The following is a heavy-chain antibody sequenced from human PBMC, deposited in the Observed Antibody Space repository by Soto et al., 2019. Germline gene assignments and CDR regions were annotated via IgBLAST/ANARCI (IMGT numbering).Heavy chain of an antibody. D-gene: IGHD2-2*01. V-gene: IGHV1-69*01. Sequence: QVQLVQSGAEVKKPGSSVKVSCKASGGTFSSYAISWVRQAPGQGLEWMGGIIPIFGTANYAQKFQGRVTITADESTSTAYRELSSLRSEDTAVYYCARGAVVPAATYYYYGMDVWGQGTTVTVSS. CDR1: GGTFSSYA. CDR2: IIPIFGTA. CDR3: ARGAVVPAATYYYYGMDV. J-gene: IGHJ6*02.